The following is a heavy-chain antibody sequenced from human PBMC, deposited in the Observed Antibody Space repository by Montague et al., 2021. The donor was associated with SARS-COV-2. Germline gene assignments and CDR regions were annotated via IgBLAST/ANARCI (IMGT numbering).Heavy chain of an antibody. V-gene: IGHV6-1*01. J-gene: IGHJ6*02. D-gene: IGHD3-10*01. CDR1: GDSVSSNSAA. Sequence: CAISGDSVSSNSAAWNWIRQSPSRGLEWLGRTYYRSKWYNDYAVSVKSRITINPDTSKNQFSLQLNSVTPEDTAVYYCARGLWFGELLSLYCYYGMGVWGQGTTVTVSS. CDR3: ARGLWFGELLSLYCYYGMGV. CDR2: TYYRSKWYN.